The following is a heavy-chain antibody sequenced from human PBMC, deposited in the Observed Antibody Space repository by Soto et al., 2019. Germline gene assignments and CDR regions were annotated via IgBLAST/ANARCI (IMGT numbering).Heavy chain of an antibody. V-gene: IGHV1-69*05. CDR3: ATGYMGYYDAFDI. CDR1: GGTFSSYA. J-gene: IGHJ3*02. CDR2: IIPIFGTT. D-gene: IGHD3-22*01. Sequence: ASVKVSCKASGGTFSSYAISWVRQAPGQGLEWMGGIIPIFGTTGYAQKFQGRVTITRNTSISTAYMELSSLRSEDTAVYYCATGYMGYYDAFDIWGQGTMVTVSS.